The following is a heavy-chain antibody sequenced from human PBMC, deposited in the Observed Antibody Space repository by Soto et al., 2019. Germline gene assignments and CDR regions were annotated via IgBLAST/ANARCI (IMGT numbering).Heavy chain of an antibody. Sequence: SETLSLTCTVSGGSISSGGYYWSWIRQHPGKGLEWIGYIYYSGSTYYNPSLKSRVTISVDTSKNQFSLKLRSVTAADTAVYYCARGLIAAGGTGEYWGQGTLVTVSS. V-gene: IGHV4-31*03. D-gene: IGHD6-13*01. J-gene: IGHJ4*02. CDR2: IYYSGST. CDR1: GGSISSGGYY. CDR3: ARGLIAAGGTGEY.